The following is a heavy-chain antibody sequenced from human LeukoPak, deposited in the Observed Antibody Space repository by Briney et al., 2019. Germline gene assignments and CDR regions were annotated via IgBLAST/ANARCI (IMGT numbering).Heavy chain of an antibody. CDR3: ARRMGNTLGDYYFDY. Sequence: SETLSLTCTVSGGSISSYYWSWTRQPPGKGLEWIGYIYTSGSTNYNPSLKSRVTISVDTSKNQFSLKLSSVTAADTAVYYCARRMGNTLGDYYFDYWGQGTLVTVSS. D-gene: IGHD3-16*01. J-gene: IGHJ4*02. V-gene: IGHV4-4*09. CDR1: GGSISSYY. CDR2: IYTSGST.